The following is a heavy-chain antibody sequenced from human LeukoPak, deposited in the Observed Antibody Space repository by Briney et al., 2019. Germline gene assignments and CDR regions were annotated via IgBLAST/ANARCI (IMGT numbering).Heavy chain of an antibody. Sequence: SETLSLTCTVSDDSISSSDYSWDWIRQPPGKGLEWIGSIYYTGSAHYNPSLKSRVTISVDTSKNQFSLKLSSVTAADTAVYYCARLLNYYDSSGYYEDFDYWGQGTLVTVSS. CDR1: DDSISSSDYS. D-gene: IGHD3-22*01. CDR2: IYYTGSA. V-gene: IGHV4-39*01. J-gene: IGHJ4*02. CDR3: ARLLNYYDSSGYYEDFDY.